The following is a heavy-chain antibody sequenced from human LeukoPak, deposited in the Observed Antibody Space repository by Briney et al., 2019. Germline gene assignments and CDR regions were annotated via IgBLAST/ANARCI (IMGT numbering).Heavy chain of an antibody. CDR3: ASQPGYSSSWASYYFDY. J-gene: IGHJ4*02. V-gene: IGHV4-39*01. Sequence: SETLSLTCTVSGGSISSSSYYWGWIRQPPGKGLEWIGSIYYSGSTYYNPSLKSRVTISVDTSKNQFSLKLSSVTAADTAVYYCASQPGYSSSWASYYFDYWGQGTLVTVSS. CDR1: GGSISSSSYY. CDR2: IYYSGST. D-gene: IGHD6-13*01.